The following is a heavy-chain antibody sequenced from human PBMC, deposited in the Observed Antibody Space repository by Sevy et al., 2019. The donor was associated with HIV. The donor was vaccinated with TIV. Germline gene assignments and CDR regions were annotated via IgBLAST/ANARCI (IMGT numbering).Heavy chain of an antibody. CDR3: ARDFYSSSGFGLYYYGMDV. V-gene: IGHV3-11*01. CDR1: GFTFSDYY. CDR2: ISSSGSNI. D-gene: IGHD6-6*01. Sequence: GGSLRLSCAASGFTFSDYYMSWIRQAPGKGLEWVSYISSSGSNIYYADSVKGQFTISRDNAKNSLYLQMNSLRAEDTAVYYCARDFYSSSGFGLYYYGMDVWGQGTTVTVSS. J-gene: IGHJ6*02.